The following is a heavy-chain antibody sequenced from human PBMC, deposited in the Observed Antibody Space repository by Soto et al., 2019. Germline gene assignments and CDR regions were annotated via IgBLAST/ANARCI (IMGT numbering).Heavy chain of an antibody. CDR2: ISYDGSNK. Sequence: PGGSLRLSCAASGFTFSSYAMHWVRQAPGKGLEWVAVISYDGSNKYYADSVKGRFTISRDNSKNTLYLQMNSLRAEDTAVYYCARDRVVVVVAATRDYYYGMDVWGQGTTVTVS. V-gene: IGHV3-30-3*01. J-gene: IGHJ6*02. D-gene: IGHD2-15*01. CDR3: ARDRVVVVVAATRDYYYGMDV. CDR1: GFTFSSYA.